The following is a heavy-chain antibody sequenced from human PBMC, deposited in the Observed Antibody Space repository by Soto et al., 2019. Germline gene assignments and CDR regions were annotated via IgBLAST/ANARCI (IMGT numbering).Heavy chain of an antibody. CDR2: IKQDGGEI. D-gene: IGHD1-7*01. V-gene: IGHV3-7*01. CDR1: GFTFSSYW. J-gene: IGHJ4*02. Sequence: GGSLRLSCAASGFTFSSYWMTWVRQAPGKGLEWVANIKQDGGEIHYVDSVKGRFTISRDNAENSLYLQMNSLRAEDTAVYYCARDAGITGTTGDFDYWGQGTLVTVSS. CDR3: ARDAGITGTTGDFDY.